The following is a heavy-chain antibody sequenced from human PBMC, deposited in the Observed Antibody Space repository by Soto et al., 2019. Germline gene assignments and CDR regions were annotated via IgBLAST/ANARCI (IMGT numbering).Heavy chain of an antibody. Sequence: GGSLRLSCVGSGFNFSDHYMSWVRQAPGKGLEWLSYISVSGDYKNYAGSVQGRFSVSRDNARNSLYLEMSSLRVEDTAVYYCARDRRGVVVITTPYGMDVWGQGTTVTVSS. CDR1: GFNFSDHY. V-gene: IGHV3-11*05. CDR3: ARDRRGVVVITTPYGMDV. CDR2: ISVSGDYK. D-gene: IGHD3-22*01. J-gene: IGHJ6*02.